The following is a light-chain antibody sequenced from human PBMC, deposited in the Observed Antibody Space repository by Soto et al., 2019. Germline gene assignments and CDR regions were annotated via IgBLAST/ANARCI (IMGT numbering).Light chain of an antibody. Sequence: EILLTQSPGTLSLSPGERATRPCRASQSVSNSDLAWYQQKPGQAPRLLIYGASSRATGTPDRFSGSGSGTDFTLTISRLEPEDFAVYYCQQYSSSPLTFGGGTKVEIK. CDR2: GAS. V-gene: IGKV3-20*01. J-gene: IGKJ4*01. CDR1: QSVSNSD. CDR3: QQYSSSPLT.